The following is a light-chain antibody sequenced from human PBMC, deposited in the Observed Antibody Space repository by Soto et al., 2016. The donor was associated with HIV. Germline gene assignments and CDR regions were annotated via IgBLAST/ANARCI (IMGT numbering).Light chain of an antibody. V-gene: IGKV2-28*01. Sequence: SQSLLHSNGYNYLDWYLQKPGQSPQLLIYLGSNRASGVPDRFSGSGAGTDFTLKISRVEAEDVGVYYCMQALQTRSTFGQGTRLEIK. J-gene: IGKJ5*01. CDR1: QSLLHSNGYNY. CDR3: MQALQTRST. CDR2: LGS.